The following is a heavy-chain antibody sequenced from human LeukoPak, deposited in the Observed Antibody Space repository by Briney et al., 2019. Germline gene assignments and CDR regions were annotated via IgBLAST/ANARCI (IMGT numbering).Heavy chain of an antibody. V-gene: IGHV1-2*02. CDR2: INPNSGGT. D-gene: IGHD5-12*01. CDR3: ARTHMVANDYFDY. J-gene: IGHJ4*02. CDR1: GYTFTGYY. Sequence: ASVKVSCKASGYTFTGYYMHWVRQAPGQGLEWMGWINPNSGGTNYAQKFQGRVTMTRDTSISTAYMELSRLRSDDTAVYYCARTHMVANDYFDYWGQGTLVTVSS.